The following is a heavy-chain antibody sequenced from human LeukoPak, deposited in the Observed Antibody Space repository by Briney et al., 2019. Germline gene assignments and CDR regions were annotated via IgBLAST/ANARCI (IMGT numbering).Heavy chain of an antibody. CDR2: ISSSGSTI. V-gene: IGHV3-48*03. J-gene: IGHJ4*02. CDR3: ARDHKVGEPSGFDY. D-gene: IGHD1-26*01. CDR1: GFTFSSYE. Sequence: PGGSLRLSCSPSGFTFSSYEMNWVRQAPGKGVEWGAYISSSGSTIYYADSVKGRFTICRDNAKNSLYLQMNSLRAEDTAVYYCARDHKVGEPSGFDYWGQGTLVTASS.